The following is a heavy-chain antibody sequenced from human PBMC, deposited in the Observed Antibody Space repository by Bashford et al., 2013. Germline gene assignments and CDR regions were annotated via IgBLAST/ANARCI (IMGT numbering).Heavy chain of an antibody. J-gene: IGHJ5*02. Sequence: IVWVRQAPGQGLEWMGRISPIFDSAYYAQKFQGRVTITADKATSTAYMELSSLRSEDTAVYYCARTRISSRANWFDPWGQGTLVTVSS. CDR3: ARTRISSRANWFDP. V-gene: IGHV1-69*02. CDR2: ISPIFDSA. D-gene: IGHD6-6*01.